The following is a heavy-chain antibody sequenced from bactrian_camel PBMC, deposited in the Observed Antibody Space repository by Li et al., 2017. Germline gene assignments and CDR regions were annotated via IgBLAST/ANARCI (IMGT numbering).Heavy chain of an antibody. Sequence: VQLVESGGGLVQPGGSLRLSCVARGFTFSSFTMSWVRQGPGKGLEWVSTINSGGGTTYYADSMKGRFAISRDNATNTVYLQLNNLEIEDTAMYYCAADFFGYWGQGTQVTVS. CDR3: AADFFGY. CDR1: GFTFSSFT. CDR2: INSGGGTT. J-gene: IGHJ6*01. V-gene: IGHV3S40*01.